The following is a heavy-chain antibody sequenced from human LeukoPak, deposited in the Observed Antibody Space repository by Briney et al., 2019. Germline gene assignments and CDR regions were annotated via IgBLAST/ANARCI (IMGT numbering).Heavy chain of an antibody. CDR2: IYTSGTT. D-gene: IGHD2-2*01. J-gene: IGHJ5*02. CDR3: ARDLEYCSTTSCFT. V-gene: IGHV4-4*07. CDR1: GVSISSYY. Sequence: SETLSLTCTVSGVSISSYYWSWIRQPAGKGLEWIGRIYTSGTTNYNPSLESRVTMSVDTSKNQFSLKLSSVTAADTAVYYCARDLEYCSTTSCFTWGQGTLVTVSS.